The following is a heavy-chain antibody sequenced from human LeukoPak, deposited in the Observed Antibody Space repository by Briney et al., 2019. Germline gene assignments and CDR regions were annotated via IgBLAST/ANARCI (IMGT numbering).Heavy chain of an antibody. CDR1: GFTFSSYA. CDR2: ISVSGSST. J-gene: IGHJ4*02. Sequence: GGSLRLSCAASGFTFSSYAMSWVRQAPGKGLEWVSTISVSGSSTYYADSVKGRFTISRDNSKNALYLQMNSLRAEDTAVYYCAKGNYYFDSSGYFHFDYWGQGTLVTVSS. V-gene: IGHV3-23*01. CDR3: AKGNYYFDSSGYFHFDY. D-gene: IGHD3-22*01.